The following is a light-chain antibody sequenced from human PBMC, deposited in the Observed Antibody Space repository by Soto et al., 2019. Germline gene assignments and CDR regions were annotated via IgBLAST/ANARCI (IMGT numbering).Light chain of an antibody. CDR1: NSDIGGYNY. CDR3: SSFTSSGTRV. J-gene: IGLJ1*01. Sequence: QSVLTQPASVSGSPGQSITISCTGTNSDIGGYNYVSWFQQHPDKAPKLMIYDVHGRPSGVSNRFSSSKSGNTASLTISGLQAEDEADYYCSSFTSSGTRVFGTGTKVTVL. CDR2: DVH. V-gene: IGLV2-14*01.